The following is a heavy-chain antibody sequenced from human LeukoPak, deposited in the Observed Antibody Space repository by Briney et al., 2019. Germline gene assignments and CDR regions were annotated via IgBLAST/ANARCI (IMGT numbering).Heavy chain of an antibody. CDR2: IYYSGST. V-gene: IGHV4-59*08. D-gene: IGHD3/OR15-3a*01. CDR3: ARLDNYYYGMDV. J-gene: IGHJ6*02. CDR1: GGSISSYY. Sequence: KPSETLSLTCTVSGGSISSYYWSWIRQPPGKGLEWIGYIYYSGSTNYNPSLKSRVTISVDTSKNQFSLKLSSVTAADTAVYYCARLDNYYYGMDVWGQGTTVTVSS.